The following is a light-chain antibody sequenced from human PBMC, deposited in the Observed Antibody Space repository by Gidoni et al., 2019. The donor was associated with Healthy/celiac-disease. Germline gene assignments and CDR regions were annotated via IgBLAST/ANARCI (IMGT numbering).Light chain of an antibody. CDR1: QSISSY. J-gene: IGKJ2*02. CDR2: AAS. CDR3: QQSYSTPCT. V-gene: IGKV1-39*01. Sequence: DIQMTQSPSSLSASVGDRVTITCRASQSISSYLNWYHQKPGKAPKLLIYAASSLQSGVPSRFSGSGSGTDFTLTISSMQPEDFATYYCQQSYSTPCTFXXXTKLEI.